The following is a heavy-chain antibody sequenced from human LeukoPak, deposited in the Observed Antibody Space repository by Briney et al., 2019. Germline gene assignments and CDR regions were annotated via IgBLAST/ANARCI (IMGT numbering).Heavy chain of an antibody. CDR1: GFTFSSYS. J-gene: IGHJ4*02. CDR2: ISGSGGST. D-gene: IGHD3-22*01. Sequence: HPGGSLRLSCAASGFTFSSYSMNWVRQAPGNGLEWVSAISGSGGSTYYADSVKGRFTISRDNSKNTLYLQMNSLRAEDTAVYYCATGEGSSGYYNYWGQGTLVTVSS. V-gene: IGHV3-23*01. CDR3: ATGEGSSGYYNY.